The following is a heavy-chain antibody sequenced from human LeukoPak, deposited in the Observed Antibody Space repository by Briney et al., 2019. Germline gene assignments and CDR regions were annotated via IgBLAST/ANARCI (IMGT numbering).Heavy chain of an antibody. CDR1: GFTFSSYE. V-gene: IGHV3-48*03. J-gene: IGHJ6*03. Sequence: PGGSLRLSCAASGFTFSSYEMNWVRQAPGKGLEWVSYISSSGSTIYYADSVKGRFTISRDDAKNSLYLQMNSLRAEDTAVYYCARASDTLYYYYYYMDVWGKGTTVTVSS. CDR2: ISSSGSTI. CDR3: ARASDTLYYYYYYMDV. D-gene: IGHD2-15*01.